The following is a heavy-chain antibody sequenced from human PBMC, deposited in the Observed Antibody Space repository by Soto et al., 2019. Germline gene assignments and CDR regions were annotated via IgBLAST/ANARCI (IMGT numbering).Heavy chain of an antibody. V-gene: IGHV3-23*01. J-gene: IGHJ4*02. CDR3: AKSAEYNYVDY. D-gene: IGHD5-18*01. CDR2: ITATGSGT. Sequence: GGSLRLSCAASGFTFSTYAMKWVRQAPGKGVEWASGITATGSGTYYADSVKGRFTIYRDNSKNTLYLQMNSLTAEDTVVYYCAKSAEYNYVDYWGQGTLVTVSS. CDR1: GFTFSTYA.